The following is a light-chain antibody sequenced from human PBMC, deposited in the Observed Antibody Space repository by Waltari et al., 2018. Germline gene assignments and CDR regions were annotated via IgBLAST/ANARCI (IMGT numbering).Light chain of an antibody. CDR1: TSNIGNYY. CDR3: GTWDSSLDSYV. CDR2: DNN. V-gene: IGLV1-51*01. J-gene: IGLJ1*01. Sequence: QSVLTQPPSVSAAPGQKVTVSCSGSTSNIGNYYVSWYQQPPGTAPKLLIFDNNQRPSGIQSRCSGSKCGTSATLGITGLQTGDEAEYYCGTWDSSLDSYVFGTGSKVTVL.